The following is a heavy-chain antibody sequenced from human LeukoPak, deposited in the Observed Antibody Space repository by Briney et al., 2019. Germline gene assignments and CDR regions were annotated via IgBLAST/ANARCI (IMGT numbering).Heavy chain of an antibody. V-gene: IGHV3-20*04. CDR2: INLNVGST. J-gene: IGHJ6*03. CDR1: GFTFDDYG. Sequence: RPGGSLRLSRAASGFTFDDYGMSWVRQAPGKGLEWVSGINLNVGSTGYADSVKGRFTTSRANAKTSLYLPMNSLRAEDTALYYCASDLYGFLGPMDVWGKGTTVTVSS. CDR3: ASDLYGFLGPMDV. D-gene: IGHD3-3*01.